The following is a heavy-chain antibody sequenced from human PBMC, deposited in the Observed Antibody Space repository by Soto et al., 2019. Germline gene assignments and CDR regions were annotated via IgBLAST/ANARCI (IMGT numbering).Heavy chain of an antibody. D-gene: IGHD3-10*01. CDR2: IYWDDDE. V-gene: IGHV2-5*02. J-gene: IGHJ4*02. CDR1: GFSLTTRGVG. Sequence: QITLKESGPTLVKPTQTLTLTCTFSGFSLTTRGVGVGWIRQPPGTALEWLALIYWDDDEGYSPSLKSRRTINKDTTKNQVVVTRTNMDPVDTATYYCAHRPRGFSYYFDYWGKGTLVTVSS. CDR3: AHRPRGFSYYFDY.